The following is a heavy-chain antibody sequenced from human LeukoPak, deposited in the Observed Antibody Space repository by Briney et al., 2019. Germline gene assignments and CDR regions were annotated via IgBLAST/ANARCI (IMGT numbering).Heavy chain of an antibody. CDR3: AREPSDFWSGYFDY. V-gene: IGHV4-30-2*01. D-gene: IGHD3-3*01. J-gene: IGHJ4*02. Sequence: KTSETLSLTCTVYGGSISSGGYYWSWIRQPPGKGLEWIGYIYHSGSTYYNPSLKSRVTISVDRSKNQFSLTLSSVTAAVSAVYYLAREPSDFWSGYFDYWGQGTLVTVSS. CDR1: GGSISSGGYY. CDR2: IYHSGST.